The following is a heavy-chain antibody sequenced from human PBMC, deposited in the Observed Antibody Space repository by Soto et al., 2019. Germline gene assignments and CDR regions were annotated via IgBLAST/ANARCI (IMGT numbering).Heavy chain of an antibody. D-gene: IGHD4-17*01. CDR1: GGSVSGYY. Sequence: QVQLQQWGAGLLKPSETLSLTCAVYGGSVSGYYWSWIRQPPGKGLEWIGEIDHSGSTNYNPSPKSRVTLSVDTSKNQFALNLSSVTAADTAVYYCARVDGDYTVWGQGTLVTVSS. V-gene: IGHV4-34*01. CDR2: IDHSGST. J-gene: IGHJ4*02. CDR3: ARVDGDYTV.